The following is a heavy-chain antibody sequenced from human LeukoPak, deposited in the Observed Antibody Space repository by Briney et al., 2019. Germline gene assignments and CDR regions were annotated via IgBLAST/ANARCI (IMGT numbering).Heavy chain of an antibody. V-gene: IGHV1-69*13. Sequence: SVKVSCRASGGTFSSYAISWVRQAPGQGLEWMGGIIPIFGTANYAQKFQGRVTITADESTSTAYMELSSLRSEDTAVYYCAREEREYCGGDCNDAFDIWGQGTMVTVSS. CDR1: GGTFSSYA. CDR3: AREEREYCGGDCNDAFDI. D-gene: IGHD2-21*02. J-gene: IGHJ3*02. CDR2: IIPIFGTA.